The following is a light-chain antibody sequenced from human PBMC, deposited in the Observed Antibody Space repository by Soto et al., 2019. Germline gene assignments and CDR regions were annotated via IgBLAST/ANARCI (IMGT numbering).Light chain of an antibody. J-gene: IGKJ5*01. CDR3: QQYESYSVT. CDR2: KAS. Sequence: DIQMTQSPSTLSASVGDRVTITCRASQSISSWLAWYQQKPGKAPNLLIYKASSLESVVPSRFSGSGSGTEFTLTISSLQPDDFATYYCQQYESYSVTFGQGTRLEIK. V-gene: IGKV1-5*03. CDR1: QSISSW.